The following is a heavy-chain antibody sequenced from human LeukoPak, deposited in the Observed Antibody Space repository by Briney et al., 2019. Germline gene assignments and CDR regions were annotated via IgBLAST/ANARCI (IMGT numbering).Heavy chain of an antibody. CDR2: INHSGST. CDR3: GRFFAGSGGYEDYNNYMDV. CDR1: GGSFSGYY. D-gene: IGHD3-10*01. V-gene: IGHV4-34*01. Sequence: SETLSLTCAVYGGSFSGYYWSWIRQPPGKGPEWIGEINHSGSTNYNPSLKSRVTISVDTSKNQFSLKLSSVTAADTAVYYCGRFFAGSGGYEDYNNYMDVGAKGPRSPSP. J-gene: IGHJ6*03.